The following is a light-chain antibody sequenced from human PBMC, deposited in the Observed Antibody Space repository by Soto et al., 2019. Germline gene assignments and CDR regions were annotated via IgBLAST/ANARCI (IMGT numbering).Light chain of an antibody. J-gene: IGKJ2*01. Sequence: DIQMTQSPSSLSASVGDRVTITCRASQSISSYLNWYQQKPGKAPKLLIYAASSLQSGVPSRFSGSGSGTDFTLTISSLQPEDFATYYCQQSYSILYTFGQGTKVDIK. CDR3: QQSYSILYT. V-gene: IGKV1-39*01. CDR1: QSISSY. CDR2: AAS.